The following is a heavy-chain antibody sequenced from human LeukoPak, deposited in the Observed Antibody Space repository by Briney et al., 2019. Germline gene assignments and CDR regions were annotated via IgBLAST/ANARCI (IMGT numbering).Heavy chain of an antibody. Sequence: GGSLRLSCAASGFTFSDYYMSWIRQAPGKGLEWISYITNSGTTIYYADSVKGRFTISRDNAKNSLYLQMNSLRAEDTAVYYCAREGYYGSSGYGVGYWGQGTLVTVSS. D-gene: IGHD3-22*01. CDR3: AREGYYGSSGYGVGY. CDR1: GFTFSDYY. CDR2: ITNSGTTI. J-gene: IGHJ4*02. V-gene: IGHV3-11*01.